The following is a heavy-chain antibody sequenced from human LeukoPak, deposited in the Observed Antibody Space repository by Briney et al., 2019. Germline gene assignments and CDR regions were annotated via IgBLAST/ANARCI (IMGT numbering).Heavy chain of an antibody. CDR3: ARGAGYNYPYYFDY. J-gene: IGHJ4*02. CDR1: GFTVSSNY. V-gene: IGHV3-53*01. CDR2: IYGGGNI. D-gene: IGHD5-24*01. Sequence: GGSLRLSCAASGFTVSSNYMNWVRQAPGKGLEWVSVIYGGGNIYYADSVEGRFTISRDNSKNTLYLQMNSLRAEDTAVYYSARGAGYNYPYYFDYWGQGTLVTVSS.